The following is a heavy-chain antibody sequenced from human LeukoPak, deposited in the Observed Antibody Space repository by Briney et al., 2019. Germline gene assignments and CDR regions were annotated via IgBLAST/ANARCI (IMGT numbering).Heavy chain of an antibody. J-gene: IGHJ3*02. CDR3: ARVRVHAFDI. CDR2: ISYDGSNK. CDR1: GFTFSSYA. V-gene: IGHV3-30-3*01. Sequence: GGSLRLSCAASGFTFSSYAMHWVRQAPGKGLEWVAVISYDGSNKYFADSVKGRFTISRDNSKNTLYLQMNSLRAEDTAVYYCARVRVHAFDIWGQGTMVTVSS.